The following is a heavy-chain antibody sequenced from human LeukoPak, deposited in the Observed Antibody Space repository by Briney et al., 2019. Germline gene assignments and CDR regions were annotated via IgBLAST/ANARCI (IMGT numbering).Heavy chain of an antibody. D-gene: IGHD3-10*01. CDR3: TRAGQWTYGFQDY. CDR1: GFTVSSYY. CDR2: SYSGGST. J-gene: IGHJ4*02. V-gene: IGHV3-66*01. Sequence: PGGSLRLSCAASGFTVSSYYMSWVRQAPGEGLEWVSISYSGGSTYYADSVQGRFTISRDNSKSTLFLQMSSLRVEDTAVYYCTRAGQWTYGFQDYWGQGTLVTVSS.